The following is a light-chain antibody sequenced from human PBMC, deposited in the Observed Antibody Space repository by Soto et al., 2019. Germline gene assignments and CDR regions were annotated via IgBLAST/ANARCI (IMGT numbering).Light chain of an antibody. Sequence: QSALTQPRSVSGSPGQSVTISCTGTSSDVGAYNYVSWYQQHPGKAPKVMIYDVSKRPSGVPDRFSGSKSGTTASLTISGLQADDEADYYCCSYAGSYNYVFGRGPSSPS. V-gene: IGLV2-11*01. CDR1: SSDVGAYNY. CDR2: DVS. J-gene: IGLJ1*01. CDR3: CSYAGSYNYV.